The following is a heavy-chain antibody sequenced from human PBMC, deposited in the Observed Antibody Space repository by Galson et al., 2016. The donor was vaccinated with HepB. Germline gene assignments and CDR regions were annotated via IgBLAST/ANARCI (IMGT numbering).Heavy chain of an antibody. D-gene: IGHD1-26*01. J-gene: IGHJ4*02. V-gene: IGHV3-74*01. Sequence: SLRLSCAASGFTFNSYWMHWVRQAPGKGLVWVSRIYSDESSASYADSVKGRFTMSSDNAKKTLYLQMNSLRAEDTAVYFCAKDSPPGIVGATPLFYWGQGTLVTVSS. CDR2: IYSDESSA. CDR3: AKDSPPGIVGATPLFY. CDR1: GFTFNSYW.